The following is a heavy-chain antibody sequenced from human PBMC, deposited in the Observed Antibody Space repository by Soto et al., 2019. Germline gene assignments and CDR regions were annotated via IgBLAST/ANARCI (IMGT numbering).Heavy chain of an antibody. J-gene: IGHJ5*02. CDR3: ARKGPREARPNH. V-gene: IGHV3-11*01. CDR2: ISSSGTAT. CDR1: GFTFRDYD. Sequence: QVQLVESGGGLVRPGGSLRLSCAASGFTFRDYDMSWIRQAPGKGLEWVSCISSSGTATYYADSVKGRFTISRDNAKNSLYVEINSLRVEDTAVYYCARKGPREARPNHWGQGTLVTVSS. D-gene: IGHD6-6*01.